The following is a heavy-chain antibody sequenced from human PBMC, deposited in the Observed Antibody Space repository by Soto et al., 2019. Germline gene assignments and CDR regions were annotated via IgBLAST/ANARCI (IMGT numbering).Heavy chain of an antibody. CDR3: ARDAPPPELRFLEWHNYDYNGMDV. Sequence: ASVKVSCKTSGYSFTAYGISWVRQAPGQGLEWMGWISCYNGKTKYAQKVQGRVTMTTDTSTSTAYMEVRSLRSDDTAIYYCARDAPPPELRFLEWHNYDYNGMDVWGQGTTVTVSS. V-gene: IGHV1-18*01. CDR2: ISCYNGKT. CDR1: GYSFTAYG. J-gene: IGHJ6*02. D-gene: IGHD3-3*01.